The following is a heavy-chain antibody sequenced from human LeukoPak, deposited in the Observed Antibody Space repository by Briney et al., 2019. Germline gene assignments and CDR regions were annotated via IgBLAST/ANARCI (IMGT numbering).Heavy chain of an antibody. CDR3: ARSSGYYGNWFDP. V-gene: IGHV4-59*08. Sequence: SETLSLTCTVSGGSISSYYWSWIRQPPGKGLEWIGYIYYSGSTNYNPSLKSRVTISVDTSKNQSSLKLSSVTAADTAVYYCARSSGYYGNWFDPWGQGTLVTVSS. CDR2: IYYSGST. D-gene: IGHD3-22*01. J-gene: IGHJ5*02. CDR1: GGSISSYY.